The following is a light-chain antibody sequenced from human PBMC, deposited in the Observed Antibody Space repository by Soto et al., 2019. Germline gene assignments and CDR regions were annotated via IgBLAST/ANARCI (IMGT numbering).Light chain of an antibody. V-gene: IGKV3-20*01. J-gene: IGKJ1*01. Sequence: DNVLTQSPGTLSLSPGERATLSCRASQSVSSNFLAWYQQKPGQDPRLLIYGASNRATGIPDRFSGSGSGTDFTLTISRLEPEDFAVYYCQQYDSSPRTFDQGTKVEFK. CDR3: QQYDSSPRT. CDR2: GAS. CDR1: QSVSSNF.